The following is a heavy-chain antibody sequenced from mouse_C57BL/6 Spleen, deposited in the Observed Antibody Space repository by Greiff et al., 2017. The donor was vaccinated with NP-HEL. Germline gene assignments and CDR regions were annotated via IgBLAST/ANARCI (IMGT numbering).Heavy chain of an antibody. Sequence: VQLQQSGAELVNPGASVNLSCKASGYTLTSYWMHWVKQRPGQGLEWIGEINPSNGRTNYNEKFKSKATLTVDKSSSTAYMQLSSPTSEDSAVYYCARLIINYDYWGQGTTPTDSS. CDR1: GYTLTSYW. V-gene: IGHV1S81*02. CDR2: INPSNGRT. CDR3: ARLIINYDY. J-gene: IGHJ2*01.